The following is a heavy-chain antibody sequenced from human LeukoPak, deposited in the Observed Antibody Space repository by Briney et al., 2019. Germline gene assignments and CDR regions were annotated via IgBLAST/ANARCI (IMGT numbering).Heavy chain of an antibody. CDR2: IKSKSDGGAT. CDR3: ATDGGQSLFDY. V-gene: IGHV3-15*01. J-gene: IGHJ4*02. D-gene: IGHD3-16*01. Sequence: GGSLRLSCAASGFTFSNAWMTWVRQAPGKGLEWVGRIKSKSDGGATDYAAPVKGRFTISRDDSKNMLYLQMNSLKIEDTAMYYSATDGGQSLFDYWGQGTLVTVSS. CDR1: GFTFSNAW.